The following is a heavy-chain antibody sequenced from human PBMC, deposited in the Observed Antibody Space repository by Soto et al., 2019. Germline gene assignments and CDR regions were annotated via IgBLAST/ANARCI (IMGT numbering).Heavy chain of an antibody. V-gene: IGHV3-23*01. CDR2: IHSKDSKT. D-gene: IGHD5-12*01. CDR1: GFTFSSHD. Sequence: PGGSLRLSCAASGFTFSSHDMRWVRQAPGKGLEWVSTIHSKDSKTYYADSVKGRFTISRDNSKNTLYLQMDSLRVEDTARYYCAKRLGYSMDVWGQGTTVTVSS. CDR3: AKRLGYSMDV. J-gene: IGHJ6*01.